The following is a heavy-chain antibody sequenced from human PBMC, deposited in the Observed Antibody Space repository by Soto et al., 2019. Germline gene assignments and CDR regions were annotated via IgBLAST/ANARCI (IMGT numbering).Heavy chain of an antibody. Sequence: SETLSLTCTVSGGSISSHYWSWVRQAPGKGLEWIGHIYYRGSTSYNPSLRSRSTISVDTSNNQFSLKLNSVTTADTAVYYCARDGREASGMDVWGQGTKVTVTS. J-gene: IGHJ6*02. CDR2: IYYRGST. CDR3: ARDGREASGMDV. CDR1: GGSISSHY. D-gene: IGHD1-26*01. V-gene: IGHV4-59*11.